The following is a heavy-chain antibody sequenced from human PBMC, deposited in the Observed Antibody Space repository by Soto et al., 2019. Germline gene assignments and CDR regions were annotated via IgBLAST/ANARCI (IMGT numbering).Heavy chain of an antibody. J-gene: IGHJ4*02. CDR3: ARDLGYCSGGSCYSFDY. Sequence: GGSLRLSCAASGFTFSSYSMNWVRQAPGKGLEWVSYISSSSSTIYYADSVKGRFTISRDNAKNSLYLQMNSLRDEDTAVYYCARDLGYCSGGSCYSFDYWGQGTLVTVSS. V-gene: IGHV3-48*02. CDR2: ISSSSSTI. CDR1: GFTFSSYS. D-gene: IGHD2-15*01.